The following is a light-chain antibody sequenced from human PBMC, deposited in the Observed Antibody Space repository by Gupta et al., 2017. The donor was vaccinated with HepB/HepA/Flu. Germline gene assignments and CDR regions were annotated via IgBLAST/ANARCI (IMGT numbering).Light chain of an antibody. J-gene: IGLJ1*01. CDR3: GAWDDSRSGDCV. CDR2: SNN. V-gene: IGLV1-44*01. Sequence: SLPTQPPSASGPPGQRVTISCSGSSSNIRSTTVNWYQQLPGSAPTPLIYSNNQRPSGGPDRISGSKSGTSASLTISGLQSEEEADYFCGAWDDSRSGDCVFGTGTKFTVL. CDR1: SSNIRSTT.